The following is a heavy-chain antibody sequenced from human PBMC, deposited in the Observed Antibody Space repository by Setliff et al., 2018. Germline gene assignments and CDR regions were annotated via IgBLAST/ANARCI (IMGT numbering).Heavy chain of an antibody. D-gene: IGHD4-17*01. Sequence: SVKVSCKASGLTSSTYAISWVRQTPGQGLEWMGKIIPIFGTPDYAQRFKGSVTITADESTNTAYLELRSLRAEDTALYYCARDVSPLYGATHGSWFDSWGQGTLVTV. CDR1: GLTSSTYA. CDR3: ARDVSPLYGATHGSWFDS. J-gene: IGHJ5*01. CDR2: IIPIFGTP. V-gene: IGHV1-69*13.